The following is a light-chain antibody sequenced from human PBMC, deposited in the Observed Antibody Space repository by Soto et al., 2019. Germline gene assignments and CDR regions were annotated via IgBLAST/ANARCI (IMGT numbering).Light chain of an antibody. CDR1: QDISNY. Sequence: DIQMTQSPSSLSASVGARVTITCQAIQDISNYLNWYQQKPGKAPKLLIYDASNLETGVPSRFSGSGSGTDFTFTISSLQPEDIATYYCQQYDNLPITFGQGTRLEIK. V-gene: IGKV1-33*01. CDR3: QQYDNLPIT. CDR2: DAS. J-gene: IGKJ5*01.